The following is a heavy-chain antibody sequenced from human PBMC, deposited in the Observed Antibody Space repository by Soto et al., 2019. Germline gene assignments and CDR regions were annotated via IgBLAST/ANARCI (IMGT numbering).Heavy chain of an antibody. Sequence: DVQLLESGGNLVQPGGSLRLSCEVSGITIRAYAMSWARRAPGKGLEWVAAITGGGSNTHYEDSVKGRFTISRDDSKNTVHLQMSNLRVDDTAIYYCSLGKSYYWDYWGKGIQVTVSS. J-gene: IGHJ4*02. CDR3: SLGKSYYWDY. V-gene: IGHV3-23*01. CDR1: GITIRAYA. CDR2: ITGGGSNT.